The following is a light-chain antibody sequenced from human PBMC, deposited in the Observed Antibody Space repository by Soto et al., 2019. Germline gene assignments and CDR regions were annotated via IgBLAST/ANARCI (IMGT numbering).Light chain of an antibody. CDR2: DAY. V-gene: IGKV1-33*01. CDR3: QQYESLPRT. CDR1: QSINYY. Sequence: DIKWTRSPSSLLPSLGARVTLTCHAIQSINYYLSWYQFKAGKAPKILIYDAYNLETGVPSRFSGSVSGTDFTLTISSLQPEDFATYYCQQYESLPRTFGQGTKVDIK. J-gene: IGKJ1*01.